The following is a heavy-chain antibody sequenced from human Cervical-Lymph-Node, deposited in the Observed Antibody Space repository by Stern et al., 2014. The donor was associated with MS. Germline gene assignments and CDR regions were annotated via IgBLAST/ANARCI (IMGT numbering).Heavy chain of an antibody. CDR2: ISSAGDT. V-gene: IGHV3-13*01. CDR3: ARDLPRGGGNGMDV. CDR1: GFTFSAFD. J-gene: IGHJ6*02. D-gene: IGHD4-23*01. Sequence: EVQLVESGGGLVQPGGSLRLSCAASGFTFSAFDMHWVRQVTGKGLEWVSAISSAGDTYYPGSVKGRFTISRDSAKSFLSLQMNSLRAGDPAVYYCARDLPRGGGNGMDVWGQGTTVTVSS.